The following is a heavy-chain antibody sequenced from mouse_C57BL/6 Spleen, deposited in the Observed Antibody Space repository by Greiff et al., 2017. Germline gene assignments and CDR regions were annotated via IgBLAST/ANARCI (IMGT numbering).Heavy chain of an antibody. CDR2: INPNNGGT. CDR1: GYTFTDYY. Sequence: VQLQQSGPELVKPGASVKISCKASGYTFTDYYMNWVKQSHGKSLEWIGDINPNNGGTSYNQKFKGKATLTVDKSSSTAYMELRSLTSEDSAVYYCFRIYAMDYWGQGTSVTVSS. CDR3: FRIYAMDY. J-gene: IGHJ4*01. V-gene: IGHV1-26*01.